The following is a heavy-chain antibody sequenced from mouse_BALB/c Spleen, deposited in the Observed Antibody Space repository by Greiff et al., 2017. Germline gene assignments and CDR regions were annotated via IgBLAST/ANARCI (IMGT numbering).Heavy chain of an antibody. D-gene: IGHD4-1*01. CDR1: GFTFSSFG. J-gene: IGHJ2*01. CDR2: ISSGSSTI. CDR3: ARSNPPGAHYFDY. Sequence: EVKLVESGGGLVQPGGSRKLSCAASGFTFSSFGMHWVRQAPEKGLEWVAYISSGSSTIYYADTVKGRFTISRDNPKNTLFLQMTSLRSEDTAMYYCARSNPPGAHYFDYWGQGTTLTVSS. V-gene: IGHV5-17*02.